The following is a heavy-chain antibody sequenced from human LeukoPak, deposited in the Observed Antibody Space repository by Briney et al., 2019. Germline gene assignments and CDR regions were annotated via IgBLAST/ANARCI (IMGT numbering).Heavy chain of an antibody. CDR3: AKDGSAYYYYGMDV. CDR1: GFTFSSYG. Sequence: PGRSLRLSCAASGFTFSSYGMHRVRQAPGKGLEWVAVISYDGNNKYSADSVKGRFTISRDNSMTTLYLQMNSLRAEDTAVYYCAKDGSAYYYYGMDVWGQGTTVTVSS. D-gene: IGHD1-1*01. J-gene: IGHJ6*02. CDR2: ISYDGNNK. V-gene: IGHV3-30*18.